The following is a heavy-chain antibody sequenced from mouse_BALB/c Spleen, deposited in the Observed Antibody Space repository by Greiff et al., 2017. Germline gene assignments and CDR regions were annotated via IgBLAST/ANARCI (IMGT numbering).Heavy chain of an antibody. CDR2: IRNKANGYTT. CDR1: GFTFTGYY. CDR3: ASQLPFAY. J-gene: IGHJ3*01. Sequence: EVKLMESGGGLVQPGGSLRLSCATSGFTFTGYYMSWVRQPPGKALEWLGFIRNKANGYTTEYSASVKGRFTISRDNSQSILYLQMNTLRAEDSATYYCASQLPFAYWGQGTLVTVSA. V-gene: IGHV7-3*02. D-gene: IGHD4-1*02.